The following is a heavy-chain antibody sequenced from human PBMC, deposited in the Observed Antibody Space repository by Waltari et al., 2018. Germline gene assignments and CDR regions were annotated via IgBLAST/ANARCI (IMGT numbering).Heavy chain of an antibody. CDR1: GFTFTNFS. CDR3: ARDTAWAFDY. CDR2: ISGTYGI. Sequence: EVQLVESGGGLVQPGGSLRLSCAVSGFTFTNFSLNWVRQDTGKGVGWISYISGTYGITYADSVGGRFTISRDSGKNSLYLQMNSLRDDDTAVYYCARDTAWAFDYWGQGILVTVSS. J-gene: IGHJ4*02. V-gene: IGHV3-48*02. D-gene: IGHD7-27*01.